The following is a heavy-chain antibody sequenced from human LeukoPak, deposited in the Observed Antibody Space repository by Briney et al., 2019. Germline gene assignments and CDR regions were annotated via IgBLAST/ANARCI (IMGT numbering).Heavy chain of an antibody. V-gene: IGHV4-59*01. CDR3: ARTVLGYMDV. Sequence: SETLSLTCTVSGGSISSYYWSWIRQPPGKGLKWIGYIYYSGSTNYNPSLKSRVTISVDTSKNQFSLKLSSVTAADTAVYYCARTVLGYMDVWGKGTTVTVSS. CDR1: GGSISSYY. D-gene: IGHD2-15*01. CDR2: IYYSGST. J-gene: IGHJ6*03.